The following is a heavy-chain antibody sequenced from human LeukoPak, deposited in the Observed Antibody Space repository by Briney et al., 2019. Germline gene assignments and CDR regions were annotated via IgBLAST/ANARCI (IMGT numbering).Heavy chain of an antibody. CDR2: INAGNGNT. J-gene: IGHJ4*02. CDR1: GYTFTSYA. CDR3: ARADCISISCYPDY. V-gene: IGHV1-3*01. D-gene: IGHD2-2*01. Sequence: GASVKVSCKASGYTFTSYAMHWVRQAPGQRLEWMGWINAGNGNTKYSQKFQGRVTITRDTSASTAYMELSSLRSEDTAVYYCARADCISISCYPDYWGQGTLVTVSS.